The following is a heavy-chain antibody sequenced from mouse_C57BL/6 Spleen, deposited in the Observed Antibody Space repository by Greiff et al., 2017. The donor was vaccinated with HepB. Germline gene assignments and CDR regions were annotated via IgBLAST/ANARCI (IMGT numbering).Heavy chain of an antibody. J-gene: IGHJ3*01. CDR1: GYTFTSYW. D-gene: IGHD2-3*01. V-gene: IGHV1-64*01. CDR2: IHPNSGST. Sequence: QVQLQQPGAELVKPGASVKLSCKASGYTFTSYWMHWVKQRPGQGLEWIGMIHPNSGSTNYNEKFKSKATLTVDKSTSTAYMQLSSLTSEDSAFYYCARSYDGYYGFAYWGQGTLVTVSA. CDR3: ARSYDGYYGFAY.